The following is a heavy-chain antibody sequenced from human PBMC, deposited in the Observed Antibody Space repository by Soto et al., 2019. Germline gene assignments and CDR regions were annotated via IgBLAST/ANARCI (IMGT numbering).Heavy chain of an antibody. J-gene: IGHJ3*02. CDR2: IKQDGSEK. V-gene: IGHV3-7*01. CDR1: GFTFSSYW. CDR3: ARIRSITGTTAFDI. Sequence: GGSLRLSCAASGFTFSSYWMSWVRQAPGKGLEWVANIKQDGSEKYYVDSVKGRFTICRDNAKNSLYLQMNSLRAEDTAVYYCARIRSITGTTAFDIWGQGTMVTVSS. D-gene: IGHD1-7*01.